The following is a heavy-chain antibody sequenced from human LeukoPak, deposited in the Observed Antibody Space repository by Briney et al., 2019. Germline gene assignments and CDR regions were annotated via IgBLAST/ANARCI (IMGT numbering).Heavy chain of an antibody. D-gene: IGHD3-22*01. CDR3: ARARSGYYFDY. CDR2: IRGSGGST. Sequence: GRSLTPSSPPSAFTFSSYAMSWVRHAHGKGLEWVSAIRGSGGSTYYADSVKGRFTISRDNSKNTLYLQMNSLRDEDAAVYYCARARSGYYFDYWGQGDLVFVSS. J-gene: IGHJ4*02. CDR1: AFTFSSYA. V-gene: IGHV3-23*01.